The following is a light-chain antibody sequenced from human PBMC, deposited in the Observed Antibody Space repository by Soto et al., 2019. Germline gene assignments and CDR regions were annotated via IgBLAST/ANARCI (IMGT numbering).Light chain of an antibody. J-gene: IGKJ1*01. CDR3: QEYNSYSRT. CDR2: KAS. CDR1: QSISSW. V-gene: IGKV1-5*03. Sequence: IQVSKSLSTVSASVEDRVTIPCRANQSISSWLAWYQRRPGKAPRLLISKASSLESGVPSRFSGGGFGTEFTLTISILQPDDFATYYCQEYNSYSRTSGQGSKLDTK.